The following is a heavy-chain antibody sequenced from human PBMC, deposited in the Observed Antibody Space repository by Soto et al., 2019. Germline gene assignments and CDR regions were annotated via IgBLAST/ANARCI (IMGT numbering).Heavy chain of an antibody. J-gene: IGHJ4*02. CDR3: AKAYFVWSSEQPYYFDY. D-gene: IGHD3-16*01. V-gene: IGHV3-23*01. CDR1: GFTFSNYA. Sequence: EVQLLDSGGGLVQPGGSLRLSCAASGFTFSNYAMTWVRQGPGKGLEWVSGISGSGGRSYYADSVKGRCTISRDNTKRTLYLQMNSLRAEDTAVYYCAKAYFVWSSEQPYYFDYWGQGTLVTVSS. CDR2: ISGSGGRS.